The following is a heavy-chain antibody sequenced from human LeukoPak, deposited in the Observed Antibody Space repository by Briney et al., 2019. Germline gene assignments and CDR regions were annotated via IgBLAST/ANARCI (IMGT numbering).Heavy chain of an antibody. CDR1: GGSISSYY. CDR3: ARENRGCSSTSCYNWFDP. J-gene: IGHJ5*02. Sequence: SETLSLTCTVSGGSISSYYWSWIRQPPGKGLEWIGYIYYSGSTNYNPSLKSRVTISVDTSKNQFSLKLSSVTAADTAVYYCARENRGCSSTSCYNWFDPRGQGTLVTVSS. D-gene: IGHD2-2*01. V-gene: IGHV4-59*01. CDR2: IYYSGST.